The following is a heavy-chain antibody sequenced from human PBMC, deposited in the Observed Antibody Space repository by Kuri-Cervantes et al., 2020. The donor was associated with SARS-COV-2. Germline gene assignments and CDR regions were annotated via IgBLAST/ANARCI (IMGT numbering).Heavy chain of an antibody. J-gene: IGHJ6*03. CDR3: AKDRDTSGYYYYYMDV. Sequence: GGSLRLSCAASGFPFSSYAMSWVRQAPGKGLEWVSSLSVSGGNTYSADSVKGRFTISRDNSRNTLYLQMDNLRAEDMAVYYFAKDRDTSGYYYYYMDVWGKGTTVTVSS. D-gene: IGHD3-22*01. CDR2: LSVSGGNT. V-gene: IGHV3-23*01. CDR1: GFPFSSYA.